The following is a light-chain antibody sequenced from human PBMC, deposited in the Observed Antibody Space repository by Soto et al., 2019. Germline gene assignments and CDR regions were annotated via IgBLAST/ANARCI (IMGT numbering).Light chain of an antibody. CDR3: QKYNTAPLT. Sequence: DFQMTQSPSSLSASVGDRVTITCRASQSFSTYLAWYQQKPGKVPKLLISGISTLQSGVPSRFSGSGYGTEFTLTISNLQPEDVATYYCQKYNTAPLTFGGGTKVEIQ. V-gene: IGKV1-27*01. J-gene: IGKJ4*01. CDR2: GIS. CDR1: QSFSTY.